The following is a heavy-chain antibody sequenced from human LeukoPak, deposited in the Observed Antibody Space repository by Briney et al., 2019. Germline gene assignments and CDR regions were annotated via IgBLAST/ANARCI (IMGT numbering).Heavy chain of an antibody. J-gene: IGHJ3*02. V-gene: IGHV3-23*01. CDR2: ISSSDDGT. D-gene: IGHD5-18*01. Sequence: PGGSLRLSCAASGFSLSSYAMSWVRQAPGKGLEWVSAISSSDDGTYHAGSVRGRFTISRDSSKNTLYLQMTSLRAEDTAVYYCARSYGYGVDAFDIWGQGTMVTVSS. CDR1: GFSLSSYA. CDR3: ARSYGYGVDAFDI.